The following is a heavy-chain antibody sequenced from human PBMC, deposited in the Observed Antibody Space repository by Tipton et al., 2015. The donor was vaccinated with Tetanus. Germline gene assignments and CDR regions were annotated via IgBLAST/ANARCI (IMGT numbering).Heavy chain of an antibody. CDR2: IKQDGSEK. Sequence: SLRLSCAASGFTFSSYWMSWVRQAPGKGLEWVANIKQDGSEKYYVDSVKGRFTISRDNAKNSLYLQMNSLRAEDTAVYYCARDRMMYYYDSSGYVDYWGQGTLVTVSS. CDR1: GFTFSSYW. J-gene: IGHJ4*02. V-gene: IGHV3-7*01. D-gene: IGHD3-22*01. CDR3: ARDRMMYYYDSSGYVDY.